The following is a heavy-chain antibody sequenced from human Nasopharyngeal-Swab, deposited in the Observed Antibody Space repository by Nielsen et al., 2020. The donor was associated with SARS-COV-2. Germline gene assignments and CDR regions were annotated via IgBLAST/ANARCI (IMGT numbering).Heavy chain of an antibody. CDR3: ARKDVFAYGVDAFDI. V-gene: IGHV3-23*01. D-gene: IGHD3-10*01. CDR2: VTGRGYGT. J-gene: IGHJ3*02. Sequence: LKISCAASGFTFSSYAMTWVRQAPGKGLEWVSVVTGRGYGTDYADSVKGRFTISRDNAKNTLYLQMNSLRAEDTAVYYCARKDVFAYGVDAFDIWGQGTMVTVSS. CDR1: GFTFSSYA.